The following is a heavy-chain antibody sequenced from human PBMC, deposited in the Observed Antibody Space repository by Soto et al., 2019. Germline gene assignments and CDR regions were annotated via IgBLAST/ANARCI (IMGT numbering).Heavy chain of an antibody. D-gene: IGHD3-10*01. CDR2: IYYSGST. CDR3: ARDSRLWFGELSWYYYGMDV. Sequence: SETLSLTCTVSGGSISSYYWSWIRQPPGKGLEWIGYIYYSGSTNYNPSLKSRVTISVDTSKNQFSLKLSSVTAADTAVYYCARDSRLWFGELSWYYYGMDVWGQGTTVTVSS. CDR1: GGSISSYY. V-gene: IGHV4-59*01. J-gene: IGHJ6*02.